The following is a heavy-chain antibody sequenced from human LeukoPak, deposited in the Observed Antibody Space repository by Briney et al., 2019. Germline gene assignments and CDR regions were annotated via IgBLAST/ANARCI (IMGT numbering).Heavy chain of an antibody. Sequence: PGGSLRLSCAASGFTFSSTSMSWVRQAPGKGLEWVSSFSASKNNRHYVDSVKGRFIISRDNSKNTLYLQMNSLRAEDTAVYYCAKDHSILDFDYWGQGTLVTVSS. CDR1: GFTFSSTS. D-gene: IGHD1-1*01. J-gene: IGHJ4*02. CDR3: AKDHSILDFDY. CDR2: FSASKNNR. V-gene: IGHV3-23*01.